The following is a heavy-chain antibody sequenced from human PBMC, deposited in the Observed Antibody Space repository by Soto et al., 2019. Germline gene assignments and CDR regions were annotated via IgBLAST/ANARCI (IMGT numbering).Heavy chain of an antibody. Sequence: VQLVESGGDLVKRGGSLRLSCAASGYTFSDYYMSWIRQAPGKGLEWISYIDTSSTKIYYADSVKGRFTISRDNAKNSLYLEMNSRRDEDTAVYYCASHYDMWSGYLSPVDYWGQGTLVTVSS. CDR1: GYTFSDYY. CDR3: ASHYDMWSGYLSPVDY. D-gene: IGHD3-3*01. V-gene: IGHV3-11*01. CDR2: IDTSSTKI. J-gene: IGHJ4*02.